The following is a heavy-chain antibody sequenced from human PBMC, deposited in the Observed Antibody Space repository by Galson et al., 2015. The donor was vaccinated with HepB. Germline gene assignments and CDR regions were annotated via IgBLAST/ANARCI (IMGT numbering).Heavy chain of an antibody. Sequence: LRLSCAASGFTVSSNYMSWVRQAPGKGLEWVSLIYSGGSTNYADSVKGRFTISRDNSKNTLYLQMSSLRAEDTAVYYCARDSLGYGMDVWGRGTTVTVSS. CDR1: GFTVSSNY. CDR2: IYSGGST. J-gene: IGHJ6*02. D-gene: IGHD7-27*01. CDR3: ARDSLGYGMDV. V-gene: IGHV3-53*01.